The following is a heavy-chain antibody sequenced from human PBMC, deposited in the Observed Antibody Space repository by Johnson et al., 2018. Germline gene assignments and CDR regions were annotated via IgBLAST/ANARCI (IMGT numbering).Heavy chain of an antibody. V-gene: IGHV3-30*18. CDR2: ISYDGSNK. CDR1: GFTFSSYG. Sequence: QVQLGESGGGVVQPGRSLRLSCAASGFTFSSYGMPWVRQAPGKGLEWVAVISYDGSNKYYADSVQGRFTISRDNSKNPLNLQMTSRRAEDTAVYYCSKDVLRYFDYDYMDVWGKGTTVTVSS. J-gene: IGHJ6*03. CDR3: SKDVLRYFDYDYMDV. D-gene: IGHD3-9*01.